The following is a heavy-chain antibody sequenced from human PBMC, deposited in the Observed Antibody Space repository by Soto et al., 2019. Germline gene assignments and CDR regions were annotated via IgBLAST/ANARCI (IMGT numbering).Heavy chain of an antibody. D-gene: IGHD3-10*01. V-gene: IGHV4-39*07. CDR2: IYYSGST. J-gene: IGHJ4*02. Sequence: SETLSLTCTVSGGSISSSSHYWGWIRQPPGTGLEWIGSIYYSGSTYYNPSLKSRVTISVDTSKNQFSLKLSSVTAADSAVYYCARAEGYYGSGSYYNDYWGQGTLVTVSS. CDR3: ARAEGYYGSGSYYNDY. CDR1: GGSISSSSHY.